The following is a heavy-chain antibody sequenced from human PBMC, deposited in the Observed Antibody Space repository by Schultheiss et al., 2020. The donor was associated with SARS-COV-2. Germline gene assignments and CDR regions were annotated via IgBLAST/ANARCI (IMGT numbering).Heavy chain of an antibody. CDR1: GGTFSSYA. J-gene: IGHJ2*01. D-gene: IGHD3-22*01. V-gene: IGHV1-69*13. Sequence: SVKVSCKASGGTFSSYAISWVRQAPGQGLEWMGGIIPIFGTANYAQKFQGRVTITADESTSTAYMELSRLRSDDTAVYYCARDPARRYYDSSGYWGAWYFYLWGRATLVTVSS. CDR3: ARDPARRYYDSSGYWGAWYFYL. CDR2: IIPIFGTA.